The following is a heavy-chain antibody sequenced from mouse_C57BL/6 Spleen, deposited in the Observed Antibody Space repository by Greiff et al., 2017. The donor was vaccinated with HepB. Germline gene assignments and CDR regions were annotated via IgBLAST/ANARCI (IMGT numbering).Heavy chain of an antibody. V-gene: IGHV1-5*01. CDR1: GYTFTSYW. Sequence: VQLQQSGTVLARPGASVKMSCKTSGYTFTSYWMHWVKQRPGQGLEWIGASYPGNSDTSYNQKFKGKAKLTAVTSASTAYMELSSLTNEDSAVYYCTRGITTVVPDYWGQGTTLTVSS. CDR3: TRGITTVVPDY. CDR2: SYPGNSDT. D-gene: IGHD1-1*01. J-gene: IGHJ2*01.